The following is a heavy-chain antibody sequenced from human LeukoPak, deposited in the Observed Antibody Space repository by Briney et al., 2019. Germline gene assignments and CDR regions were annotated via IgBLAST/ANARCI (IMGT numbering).Heavy chain of an antibody. CDR3: ARDIVPAVAEIDY. CDR2: IWYDGSNK. J-gene: IGHJ4*02. V-gene: IGHV3-33*01. Sequence: GSLRLSCAASGFTFSSYGMHWVRQAPGKGLEWVAVIWYDGSNKYYADSVKGRFTISRDNSKNTLYLQMNSLRAEDTAVYYCARDIVPAVAEIDYWGQGTLVTVSS. CDR1: GFTFSSYG. D-gene: IGHD6-19*01.